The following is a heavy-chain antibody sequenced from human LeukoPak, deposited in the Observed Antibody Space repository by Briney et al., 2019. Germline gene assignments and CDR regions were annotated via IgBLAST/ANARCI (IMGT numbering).Heavy chain of an antibody. D-gene: IGHD4-23*01. J-gene: IGHJ3*02. CDR3: AREKLLIRDAFDI. CDR2: IWYGGSNK. CDR1: GFTFSTYG. Sequence: GRSLRLSCAASGFTFSTYGMHWVRQAPGKGLEWVAVIWYGGSNKYYADSVKGRFTISRDNSKNTLYLQMNSLRSEDTAVYYCAREKLLIRDAFDIWGQGTMVTVSS. V-gene: IGHV3-33*08.